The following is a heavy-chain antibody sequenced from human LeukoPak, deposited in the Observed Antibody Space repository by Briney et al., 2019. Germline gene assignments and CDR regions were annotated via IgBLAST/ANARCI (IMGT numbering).Heavy chain of an antibody. Sequence: PGGSLRLSCAASGFTFSSRWMSWVRQAPGKGLEWVANIKQDGSEKYYVDSVKGRFTISRDNSKNTLYLQMNSLRAEDTAVYYCAKGAVTPADYYYYYYMDVWGKGTTVTVSS. CDR2: IKQDGSEK. CDR3: AKGAVTPADYYYYYYMDV. V-gene: IGHV3-7*03. J-gene: IGHJ6*03. D-gene: IGHD4-11*01. CDR1: GFTFSSRW.